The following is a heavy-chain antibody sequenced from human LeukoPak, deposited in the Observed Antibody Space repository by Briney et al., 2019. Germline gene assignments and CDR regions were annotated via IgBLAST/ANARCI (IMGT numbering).Heavy chain of an antibody. CDR3: ASIAAAGTGGDY. CDR1: GYTFTGYY. D-gene: IGHD6-13*01. CDR2: INPNSGGT. V-gene: IGHV1-2*02. J-gene: IGHJ4*02. Sequence: ASVKVSCKASGYTFTGYYMRWVRQAPGQGLEWMGWINPNSGGTNYAQKFQGRVTMSRDTSISTAYMELSRLRSDDTAVYYCASIAAAGTGGDYWGQGTLVTVSS.